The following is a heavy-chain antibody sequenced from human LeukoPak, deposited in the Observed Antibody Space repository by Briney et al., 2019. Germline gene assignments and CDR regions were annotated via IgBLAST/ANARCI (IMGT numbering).Heavy chain of an antibody. V-gene: IGHV4-59*01. CDR3: ARVRALSYYDSSGDLYYFQY. Sequence: PSETLSLTCTVSGGSISSYYWSWLRQPPGKGLDWIGFIYYSGITDYNPSLKSRVTISVDTSKNQFSLKLSSVTAADTAVYYCARVRALSYYDSSGDLYYFQYWGQGTLVTVSS. CDR1: GGSISSYY. CDR2: IYYSGIT. J-gene: IGHJ4*02. D-gene: IGHD3-22*01.